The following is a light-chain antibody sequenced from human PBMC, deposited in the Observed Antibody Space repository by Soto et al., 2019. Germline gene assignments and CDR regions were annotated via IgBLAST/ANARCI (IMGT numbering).Light chain of an antibody. CDR1: SSNVGGNT. J-gene: IGLJ1*01. CDR3: SSWDDTLNGYV. Sequence: SVLTQTPSVSGTPGQRVTIPCSGSSSNVGGNTVTWYQQLSGTAPKLLIYSNSLRPSGIPDRISGSKSGTSASLAISGLQSEDEADYHCSSWDDTLNGYVFGTGTKVTVL. V-gene: IGLV1-44*01. CDR2: SNS.